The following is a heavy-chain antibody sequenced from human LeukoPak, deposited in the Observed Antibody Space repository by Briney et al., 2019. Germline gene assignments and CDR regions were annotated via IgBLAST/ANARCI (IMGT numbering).Heavy chain of an antibody. D-gene: IGHD3-22*01. V-gene: IGHV4-59*08. Sequence: PSETLSLTCSVPGGSISTYYWTWIRQPPGKGLEWIGYIHYSGSANYNPSLRSRVTISLDTSKNQFSLKLSSVSAADTAVYYCAKYDRGSFDIWGQGTMVTVSS. CDR1: GGSISTYY. CDR2: IHYSGSA. CDR3: AKYDRGSFDI. J-gene: IGHJ3*02.